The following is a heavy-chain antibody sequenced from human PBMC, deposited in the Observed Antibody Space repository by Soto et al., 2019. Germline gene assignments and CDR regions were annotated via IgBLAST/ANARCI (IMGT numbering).Heavy chain of an antibody. D-gene: IGHD3-22*01. Sequence: TSETLSLTCAVYGGSFSGYYWSWIRQPPGKGLEWIGEINHSGSTNYNPSLKSRVTISVDTSKNQFSLKLSSVTAADTAVYYCARDSYYHSSSGYYVFDYWGQGTLVTVSS. V-gene: IGHV4-34*01. CDR2: INHSGST. CDR3: ARDSYYHSSSGYYVFDY. CDR1: GGSFSGYY. J-gene: IGHJ4*02.